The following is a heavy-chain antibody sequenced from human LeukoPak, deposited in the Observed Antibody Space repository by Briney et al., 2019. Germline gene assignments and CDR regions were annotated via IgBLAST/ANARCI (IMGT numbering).Heavy chain of an antibody. CDR2: MNPNSGKT. CDR1: GYTFTSYD. V-gene: IGHV1-8*01. D-gene: IGHD4-17*01. CDR3: ARSLGRNGEYDDL. Sequence: GASVKVSCKAIGYTFTSYDINWVRQATGQGLEWMGWMNPNSGKTGFAHKFQGRVTMTRDTSISTAYMDLSSLRYEDTAVYWCARSLGRNGEYDDLWGQGTLVTVSS. J-gene: IGHJ4*02.